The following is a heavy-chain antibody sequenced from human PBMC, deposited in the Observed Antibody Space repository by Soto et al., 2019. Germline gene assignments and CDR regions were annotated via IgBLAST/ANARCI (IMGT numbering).Heavy chain of an antibody. J-gene: IGHJ4*02. CDR3: ARASPIRYGVFDY. CDR2: IYYSGST. Sequence: QVQLQESGPGLVKPTQTLSLTCTVSGGSISSGDYYWSWIRQPPGKGLEWIGYIYYSGSTYYNPSLKSRVTISVDTSKNQFSLKLSSVTAADTAVYYCARASPIRYGVFDYWGQGTLVTVSS. V-gene: IGHV4-30-4*01. CDR1: GGSISSGDYY. D-gene: IGHD4-17*01.